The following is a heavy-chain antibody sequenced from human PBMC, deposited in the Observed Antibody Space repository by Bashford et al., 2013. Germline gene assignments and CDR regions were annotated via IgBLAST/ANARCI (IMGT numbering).Heavy chain of an antibody. D-gene: IGHD4-17*01. Sequence: SETLSLTCTVSGGSISSGGYYWSWIRQHPGKGLEWIGYIYYSGSTFYNPSLKSRVTISVDTSKNQFSLKLSSVTAADTAMYYCARVPEDYGEEYFDYWGQGTLVTVSS. CDR2: IYYSGST. J-gene: IGHJ4*02. CDR1: GGSISSGGYY. V-gene: IGHV4-31*03. CDR3: ARVPEDYGEEYFDY.